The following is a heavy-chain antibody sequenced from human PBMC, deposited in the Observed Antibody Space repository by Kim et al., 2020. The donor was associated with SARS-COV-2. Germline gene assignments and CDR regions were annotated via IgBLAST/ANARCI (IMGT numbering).Heavy chain of an antibody. CDR1: GYTLIELS. CDR3: ATDFAYCSGARCYSPVY. Sequence: ASVKVSCKVSGYTLIELSMHWVRQAPGKGLEWMGGFDPEDAKTIYAQKFQGRVTMTEDTSTDTAYMELSSLRSEDTAVYYCATDFAYCSGARCYSPVYWGQGTLVTVSS. J-gene: IGHJ4*02. V-gene: IGHV1-24*01. CDR2: FDPEDAKT. D-gene: IGHD2-15*01.